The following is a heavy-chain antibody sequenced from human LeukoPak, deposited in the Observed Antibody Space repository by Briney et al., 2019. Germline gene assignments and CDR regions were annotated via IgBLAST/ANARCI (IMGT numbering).Heavy chain of an antibody. CDR1: GYTFTSYG. D-gene: IGHD3-22*01. CDR2: ISAYNGNT. J-gene: IGHJ4*02. Sequence: ASVKVSCKASGYTFTSYGISWVRQAPGQGLEWMGWISAYNGNTNYAQKLQGRVTMTTDTSTSTAYMGLRSLRSDDTAVYYCARPYYDSSAPPYDYWGQGTLVTVSS. V-gene: IGHV1-18*01. CDR3: ARPYYDSSAPPYDY.